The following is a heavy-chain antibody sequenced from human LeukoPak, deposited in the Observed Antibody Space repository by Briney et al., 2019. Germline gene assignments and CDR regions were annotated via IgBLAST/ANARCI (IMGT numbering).Heavy chain of an antibody. CDR3: ARDMMAVDGRDDAFDI. CDR2: NSTIGST. CDR1: SDPHSLYY. V-gene: IGHV4-4*07. D-gene: IGHD6-19*01. J-gene: IGHJ3*02. Sequence: SETLSLTRAVSSDPHSLYYWRWVPQPSGKGRVCIGRNSTIGSTNYNPPLKSRVNMSVDTSKNQFSLKLSSVTAADTAVYYCARDMMAVDGRDDAFDIWGQGTMVTVSS.